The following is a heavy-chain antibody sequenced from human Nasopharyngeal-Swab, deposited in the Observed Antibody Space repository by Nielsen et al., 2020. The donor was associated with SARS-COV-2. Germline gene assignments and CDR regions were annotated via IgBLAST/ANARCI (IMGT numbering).Heavy chain of an antibody. V-gene: IGHV4-59*01. D-gene: IGHD3-9*01. Sequence: WIRQPPGKGLEWIGYIYYSGSTNYNASLKSRVTISVDTSKNQFSLKLSSVTAADTAVYYCASFDILTGYGDYWGQGTLVTVSS. CDR2: IYYSGST. CDR3: ASFDILTGYGDY. J-gene: IGHJ4*02.